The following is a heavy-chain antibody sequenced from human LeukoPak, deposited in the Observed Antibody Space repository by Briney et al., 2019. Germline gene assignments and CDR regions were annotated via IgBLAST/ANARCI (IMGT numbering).Heavy chain of an antibody. J-gene: IGHJ3*02. CDR1: GYTFTSYY. CDR2: INPSGGST. D-gene: IGHD3-10*01. Sequence: ASVKVSCKASGYTFTSYYMHWVRQAPGQGLEWMGIINPSGGSTSYAQKFQGRFTMTRDKSTNTVYMQLSSLRSEDTAVYYCERDGEFRDCSSTSRHAPYYYGSGSSAFDIWGQRTMVTVSS. V-gene: IGHV1-46*01. CDR3: ERDGEFRDCSSTSRHAPYYYGSGSSAFDI.